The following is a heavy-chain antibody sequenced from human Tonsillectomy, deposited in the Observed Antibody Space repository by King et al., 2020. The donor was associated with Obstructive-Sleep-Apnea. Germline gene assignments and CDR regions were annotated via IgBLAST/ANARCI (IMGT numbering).Heavy chain of an antibody. Sequence: VQLVESGGGVVQPGRSLRLSCEASGFTFSSHAFHWVRQAPGKGLEWVALMSADGSNKYYADSVKGRFTISRDNSKNTLYLQMNSLRPEDTTVYFCARGVAYAMDVWGQGTTVTVSS. CDR3: ARGVAYAMDV. V-gene: IGHV3-30-3*01. CDR1: GFTFSSHA. CDR2: MSADGSNK. J-gene: IGHJ6*02. D-gene: IGHD3-10*01.